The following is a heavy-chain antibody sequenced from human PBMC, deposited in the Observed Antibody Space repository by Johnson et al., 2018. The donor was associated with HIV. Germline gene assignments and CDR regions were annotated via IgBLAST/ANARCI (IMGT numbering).Heavy chain of an antibody. J-gene: IGHJ3*02. CDR1: GFTFDDYA. Sequence: VQLVESGGGVVQPGRSLRLSCAASGFTFDDYAMHWVRQAPGKGLEWVSGISWNSGSIGYADSVKGRFTISRDNAKNSLYLQMNRLRAEDTAVYYCARGPVFDIWGQGTMVTVSS. CDR3: ARGPVFDI. CDR2: ISWNSGSI. V-gene: IGHV3-9*01.